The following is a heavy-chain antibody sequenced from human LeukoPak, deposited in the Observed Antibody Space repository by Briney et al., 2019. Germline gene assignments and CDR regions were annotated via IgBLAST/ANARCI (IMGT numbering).Heavy chain of an antibody. CDR2: IYPGDPDT. Sequence: GESLKISCKGSGYSFTSYWIGWVRQMPGKGLEWMGIIYPGDPDTRYSPSFQGQVTISADKSISTAYLQWSSLKASDTAMYYCARAPTQYDFWSGYLLYYFDYWGQGTLVTVSS. J-gene: IGHJ4*02. CDR1: GYSFTSYW. D-gene: IGHD3-3*01. V-gene: IGHV5-51*01. CDR3: ARAPTQYDFWSGYLLYYFDY.